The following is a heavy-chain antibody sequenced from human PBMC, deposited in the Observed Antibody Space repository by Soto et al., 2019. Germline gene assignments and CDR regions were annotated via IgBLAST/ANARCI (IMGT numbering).Heavy chain of an antibody. CDR1: GYTFTSYV. Sequence: QVQLVQSGAEVKKPGASVKVSCKASGYTFTSYVISWVRQAPGQGLEWMGWISAYNGNTNYAQKLQGRVTMTTATXXSTAYMELRSLRSDDTAGYYCASHREPLVLYGMDVWGQGPTVTVSS. J-gene: IGHJ6*02. V-gene: IGHV1-18*01. CDR2: ISAYNGNT. D-gene: IGHD6-13*01. CDR3: ASHREPLVLYGMDV.